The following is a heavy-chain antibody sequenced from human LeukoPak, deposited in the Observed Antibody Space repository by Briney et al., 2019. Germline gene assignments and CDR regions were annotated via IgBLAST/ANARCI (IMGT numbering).Heavy chain of an antibody. CDR2: IYYSGST. D-gene: IGHD3-16*01. V-gene: IGHV4-39*01. CDR1: GGSISSSSYY. CDR3: ARIRVGYFDY. J-gene: IGHJ4*02. Sequence: KPSETLSLTCTVSGGSISSSSYYWGWIRQPPGKGLEWIGSIYYSGSTYYNPSLKSRVTISVDTFKNQFSLKLSSVTAADTAVYYCARIRVGYFDYWGQGTLVTVSS.